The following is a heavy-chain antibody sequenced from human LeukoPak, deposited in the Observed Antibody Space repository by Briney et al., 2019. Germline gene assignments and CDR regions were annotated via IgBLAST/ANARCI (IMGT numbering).Heavy chain of an antibody. CDR2: IYYTGST. V-gene: IGHV4-34*01. D-gene: IGHD5-24*01. Sequence: SETLSLTCAVYGGSFSGYYWSWIRQPPGKGLEWIGGIYYTGSTYYNPSLKSRVTMSVDTSKNQFSLKLNSVTAADTAVYYCARQLQWLAHVEMAAMVDSWGQGTLVTVSS. CDR3: ARQLQWLAHVEMAAMVDS. J-gene: IGHJ4*02. CDR1: GGSFSGYY.